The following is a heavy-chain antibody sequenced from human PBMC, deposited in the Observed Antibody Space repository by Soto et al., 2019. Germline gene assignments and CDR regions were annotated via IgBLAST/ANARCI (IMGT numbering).Heavy chain of an antibody. V-gene: IGHV1-18*04. Sequence: QVQLVQSGAEVKKPGASVKVSCKASGYTFTSYGISWVRQAPGQGLEWMGWIRAYNGDTNYAQKLQGRVTMTTDTSTSTAYMELRSLRSDDTAVYDCAGDTAVVGATVNDYWGQGTLVTVSS. CDR1: GYTFTSYG. CDR2: IRAYNGDT. J-gene: IGHJ4*02. CDR3: AGDTAVVGATVNDY. D-gene: IGHD1-26*01.